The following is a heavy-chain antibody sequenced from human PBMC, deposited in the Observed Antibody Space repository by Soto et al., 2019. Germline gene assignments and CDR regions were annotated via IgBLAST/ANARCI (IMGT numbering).Heavy chain of an antibody. V-gene: IGHV6-1*01. Sequence: SQTRSVTCDISGSSVSSGIAAWNFSRQSPSRGLEWLGRTYYRSKWIYEYTVSMESRITINPDTSKNQFSLHIYSVTPEDTALYYCAGVAWFRGMDVWGQGTTVTVSS. CDR1: GSSVSSGIAA. CDR3: AGVAWFRGMDV. D-gene: IGHD2-21*01. CDR2: TYYRSKWIY. J-gene: IGHJ6*01.